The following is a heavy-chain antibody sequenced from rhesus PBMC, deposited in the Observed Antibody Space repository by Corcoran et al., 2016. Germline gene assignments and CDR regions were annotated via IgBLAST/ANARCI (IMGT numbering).Heavy chain of an antibody. CDR2: INPSDGNT. V-gene: IGHV1S9*01. D-gene: IGHD2-33*01. CDR3: TRRCGDSGCSFDY. J-gene: IGHJ4*01. Sequence: QVQLVQSGAEVKKPGASVKLSCKASGYTFTSNYITWVRKAPGKVLEWIGWINPSDGNTGYAQKFQGRVTMTRDTSTSTAYMELSSLRSEDTAVYYCTRRCGDSGCSFDYWGQGVLVTVSS. CDR1: GYTFTSNY.